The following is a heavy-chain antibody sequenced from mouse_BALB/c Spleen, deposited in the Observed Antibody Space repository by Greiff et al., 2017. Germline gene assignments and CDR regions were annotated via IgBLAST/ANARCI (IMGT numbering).Heavy chain of an antibody. D-gene: IGHD2-12*01. CDR2: IRSKSNNYAT. CDR1: GFTFNTYA. V-gene: IGHV10-1*02. J-gene: IGHJ4*01. Sequence: GGGLVQPKGSLKLSCAASGFTFNTYAMNWVRQAPGKGLEWVARIRSKSNNYATYYADSVKDRFTISRDDSQSMLYLQMNNLKTEDTAMYYCVRLSYDGYAMDYWGQGTSVTVSS. CDR3: VRLSYDGYAMDY.